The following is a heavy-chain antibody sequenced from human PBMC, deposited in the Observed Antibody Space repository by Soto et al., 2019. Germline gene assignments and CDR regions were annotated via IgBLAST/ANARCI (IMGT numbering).Heavy chain of an antibody. D-gene: IGHD7-27*01. CDR1: GGSVSSVKYF. CDR3: ARTVMPVGNLAAFDH. Sequence: SETLSLTCNVSGGSVSSVKYFWSWIRQPPGKGLEWIAYIYNNGNTNYNPSLKSRATISVDTSKNQRSLKLTSVTAADSAVYFCARTVMPVGNLAAFDHWGQGVLVTVSS. J-gene: IGHJ4*02. V-gene: IGHV4-61*01. CDR2: IYNNGNT.